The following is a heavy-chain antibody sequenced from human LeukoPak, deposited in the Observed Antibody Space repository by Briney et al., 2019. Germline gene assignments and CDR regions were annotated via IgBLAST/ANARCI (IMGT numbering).Heavy chain of an antibody. D-gene: IGHD3-3*01. V-gene: IGHV4-39*07. J-gene: IGHJ4*02. CDR2: IYYSGNT. CDR1: GGSITTTTYY. CDR3: AAFPYDFWSGYFNFGY. Sequence: SETLSLTCTVSGGSITTTTYYWGWIRQPPGKGLEWIGSIYYSGNTYYNPSLKSRVTISVDTSKNQFSLKLSSVTAADTAVYYCAAFPYDFWSGYFNFGYWGQGTLVTVSS.